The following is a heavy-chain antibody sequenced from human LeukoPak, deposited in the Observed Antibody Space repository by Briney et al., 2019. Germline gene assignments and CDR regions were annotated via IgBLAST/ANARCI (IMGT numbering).Heavy chain of an antibody. V-gene: IGHV4-59*01. J-gene: IGHJ4*02. CDR1: GGSISSYY. Sequence: SETLSLTCTVSGGSISSYYWSWIRQPPGKGLEWIGYIYYSGSTNYNPSLKSRVTISVDTSKNQFSLKLSSVTAADTAVYYCARLYDYVWGSYLPSRGYFDYRGQGTLVTVSS. CDR2: IYYSGST. CDR3: ARLYDYVWGSYLPSRGYFDY. D-gene: IGHD3-16*02.